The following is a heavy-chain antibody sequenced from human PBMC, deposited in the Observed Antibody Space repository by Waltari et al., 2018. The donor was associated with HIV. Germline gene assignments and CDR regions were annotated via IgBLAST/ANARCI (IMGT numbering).Heavy chain of an antibody. Sequence: EVQLVESGGGLVQPGGSLRLSCAASGFTFSSYWMSWVRQAPGKGLEWVAKKKQDGREIYYVDSLKGRFTISRDNAKNSLYLQMNSLRAEDTAVYFCARRGGRSSPLGYWGQGTLVTVSS. D-gene: IGHD6-13*01. CDR1: GFTFSSYW. J-gene: IGHJ4*02. CDR2: KKQDGREI. V-gene: IGHV3-7*01. CDR3: ARRGGRSSPLGY.